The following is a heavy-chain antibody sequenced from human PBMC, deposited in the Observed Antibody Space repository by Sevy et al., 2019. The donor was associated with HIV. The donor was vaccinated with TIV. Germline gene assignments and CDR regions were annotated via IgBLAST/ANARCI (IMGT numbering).Heavy chain of an antibody. CDR1: GGSVSSDNYY. J-gene: IGHJ5*02. CDR3: AREAGYCSNGVCYTGWFDP. D-gene: IGHD2-8*01. Sequence: SETLSLTCAVSGGSVSSDNYYWTWIRQHPGKGLEWIGYIYHLGSTSSNPSLKSRVTISVDTSKNQFSLKLGPVTAADTAVYFCAREAGYCSNGVCYTGWFDPWGQGTLVTVSS. V-gene: IGHV4-31*11. CDR2: IYHLGST.